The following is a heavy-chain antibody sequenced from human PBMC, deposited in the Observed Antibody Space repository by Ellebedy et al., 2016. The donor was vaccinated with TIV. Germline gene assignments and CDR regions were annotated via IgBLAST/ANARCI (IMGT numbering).Heavy chain of an antibody. CDR3: ARDSRSLPY. CDR1: GFNFSNYW. Sequence: GESLKISXAASGFNFSNYWMTWVRKAPGKGLEWVANIKQDGSAKNYVDSVKGRFTISRDNAKNSLYLQMNSLRAEDTAVYYCARDSRSLPYWGQGTLVTVSS. V-gene: IGHV3-7*01. D-gene: IGHD6-13*01. CDR2: IKQDGSAK. J-gene: IGHJ4*02.